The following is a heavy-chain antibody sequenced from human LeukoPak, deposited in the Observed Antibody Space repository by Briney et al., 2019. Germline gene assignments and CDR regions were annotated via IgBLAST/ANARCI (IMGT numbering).Heavy chain of an antibody. D-gene: IGHD1-26*01. CDR3: ARDQEWELSTWPVA. CDR1: GYTFTGYY. V-gene: IGHV1-2*02. Sequence: GASVKVSCKASGYTFTGYYMHWVRQAPGQGLEWMGWINPNSGGTNYAQKFQGRVTMTRDTSISTAYMELSRLRSDDTAVYYCARDQEWELSTWPVAWGQGTLVTVSS. CDR2: INPNSGGT. J-gene: IGHJ5*02.